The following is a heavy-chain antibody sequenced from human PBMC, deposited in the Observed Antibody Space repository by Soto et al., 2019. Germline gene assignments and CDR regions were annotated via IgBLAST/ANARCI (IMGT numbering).Heavy chain of an antibody. J-gene: IGHJ4*02. V-gene: IGHV3-7*04. CDR3: ARERGCSSTSCYVARDY. Sequence: EVQLVESGGGLVQPGGSLRLSCAASGFTFSSYWMSWVRQAPGKGLEWVANIKQDGSEKYYVDSVKGRFTISRDNAKNSLYLQMNSLRAEDTAVYCCARERGCSSTSCYVARDYWGQGTLVIVSS. D-gene: IGHD2-2*01. CDR1: GFTFSSYW. CDR2: IKQDGSEK.